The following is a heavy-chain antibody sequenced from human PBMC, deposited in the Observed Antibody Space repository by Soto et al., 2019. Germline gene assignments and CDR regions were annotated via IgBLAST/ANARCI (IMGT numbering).Heavy chain of an antibody. D-gene: IGHD3-16*01. Sequence: PSETLSLTCTVSGGSISSGGYYWSWIRQHPGKGLEWIGYIYYIGSTYYNPSLKSRVTISVDTSKNQFSLKLSSVTAADTAVYYCVRRYGGNFDYWGQGTLVTVSS. CDR1: GGSISSGGYY. J-gene: IGHJ4*02. CDR2: IYYIGST. V-gene: IGHV4-31*03. CDR3: VRRYGGNFDY.